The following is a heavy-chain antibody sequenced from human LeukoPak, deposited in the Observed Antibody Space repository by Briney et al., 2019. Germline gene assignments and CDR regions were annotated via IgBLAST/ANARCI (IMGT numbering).Heavy chain of an antibody. Sequence: GGSLRLSCAASGFTFSSYAMSWVRQAPGKGLEWVSGISGSGGSTYYADSVKGRFTISRDNSKNTLYLQMNSLRAEDTAVYYCAKPTWGLYYFDYWGQGTLVTVSS. J-gene: IGHJ4*02. CDR2: ISGSGGST. V-gene: IGHV3-23*01. CDR1: GFTFSSYA. D-gene: IGHD7-27*01. CDR3: AKPTWGLYYFDY.